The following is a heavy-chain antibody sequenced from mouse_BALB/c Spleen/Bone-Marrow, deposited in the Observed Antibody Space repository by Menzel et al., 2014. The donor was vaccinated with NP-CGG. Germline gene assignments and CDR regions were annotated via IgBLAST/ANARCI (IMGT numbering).Heavy chain of an antibody. CDR2: IWADGST. V-gene: IGHV2-9*02. Sequence: VHLVESGPGLVAPSQTLSITCTVSGFSLTSYGVHWVRQPPGKGLEWLGVIWADGSTNYNSALMSRLSISKDNSKSQVFLKMNSLQTDDTAMYYCARDYDYVSWFAYWGQGTLVTVSA. D-gene: IGHD2-4*01. CDR1: GFSLTSYG. CDR3: ARDYDYVSWFAY. J-gene: IGHJ3*01.